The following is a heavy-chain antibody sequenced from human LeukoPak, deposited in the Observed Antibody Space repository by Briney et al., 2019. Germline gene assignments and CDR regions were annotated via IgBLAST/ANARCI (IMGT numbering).Heavy chain of an antibody. J-gene: IGHJ4*02. D-gene: IGHD3-22*01. CDR3: AKTYYYDSSGYYYVSDY. CDR1: GFTFSSYA. CDR2: ISGSAGST. Sequence: PGGSLRLSCAASGFTFSSYAMSWVRQAPGKGLEWVSAISGSAGSTYYADSVKGRFTISRDNSKNTLYLQMNSLRAEDTAIYYCAKTYYYDSSGYYYVSDYWGQGTLVTVSS. V-gene: IGHV3-23*01.